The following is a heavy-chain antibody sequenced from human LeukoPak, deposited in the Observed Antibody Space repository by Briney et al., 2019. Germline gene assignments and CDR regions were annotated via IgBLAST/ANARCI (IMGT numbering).Heavy chain of an antibody. Sequence: GGSLRLSCAASGFTFSNYGIHWVRQAPGKGLEWVAFIRYDGSNKYYADSVKGRFTISRDNSKNTLYLQMNSLRAEDTAVYYCAKDRSGSYSQGLDYWGQGTLVTVSS. CDR1: GFTFSNYG. CDR2: IRYDGSNK. J-gene: IGHJ4*02. V-gene: IGHV3-30*02. D-gene: IGHD1-26*01. CDR3: AKDRSGSYSQGLDY.